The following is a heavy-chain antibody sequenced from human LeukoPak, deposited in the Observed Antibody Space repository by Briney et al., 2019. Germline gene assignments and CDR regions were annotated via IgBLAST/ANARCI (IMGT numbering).Heavy chain of an antibody. J-gene: IGHJ4*02. CDR3: ARNGGYDSSPFDY. Sequence: SETLSLPCTVSGGSISSHYWSWIRQPPGKGLEWIGYIYYSGSTNYNPSLKSRVTISVDTSKNQFSLKLSSVTAADTAVYYCARNGGYDSSPFDYWGQGTLVTVSS. CDR1: GGSISSHY. D-gene: IGHD5-12*01. CDR2: IYYSGST. V-gene: IGHV4-59*11.